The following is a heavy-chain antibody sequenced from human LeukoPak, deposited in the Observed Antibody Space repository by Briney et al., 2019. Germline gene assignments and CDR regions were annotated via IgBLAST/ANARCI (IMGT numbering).Heavy chain of an antibody. CDR2: ISSSSSTI. CDR3: ARDSKGRYIDA. D-gene: IGHD2-2*01. V-gene: IGHV3-48*01. Sequence: GGSLRLSCAASGFTFSSYSMNWVRQAPGKGLEWVSYISSSSSTIYYADSVKGRFTISGDNAKHSLYLQMNTLRAEDTAVYYWARDSKGRYIDASGKGTTVTVSS. J-gene: IGHJ6*03. CDR1: GFTFSSYS.